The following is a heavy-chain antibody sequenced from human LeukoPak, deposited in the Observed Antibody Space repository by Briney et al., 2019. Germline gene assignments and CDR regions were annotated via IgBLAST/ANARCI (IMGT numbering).Heavy chain of an antibody. D-gene: IGHD6-6*01. V-gene: IGHV4-4*02. CDR1: GGSISSSNW. CDR2: IYHSGST. Sequence: PSETLSLTCAVSGGSISSSNWWSWVRQPPGKGLEWIGEIYHSGSTNYNPSLKSRVTISVDKSKNQFSLKLSSVTAADTAVYYCARVRYSSSSGHFQHWGQGTLVTVSS. J-gene: IGHJ1*01. CDR3: ARVRYSSSSGHFQH.